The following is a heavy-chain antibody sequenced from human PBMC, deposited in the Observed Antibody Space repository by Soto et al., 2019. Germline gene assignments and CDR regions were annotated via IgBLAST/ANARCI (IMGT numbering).Heavy chain of an antibody. CDR1: GFTFRSYV. Sequence: QVQLVESGGGVVQPGTSLRLSCVGSGFTFRSYVIHWVRQAPGKGLEWVALTSYDGSNNFYGDSVKGRFTISRHNSRNTVELQMDSLIFEGTALYYCARWGTTGGLDVWGQGTLVSVSS. D-gene: IGHD3-16*01. CDR2: TSYDGSNN. V-gene: IGHV3-33*05. CDR3: ARWGTTGGLDV. J-gene: IGHJ4*02.